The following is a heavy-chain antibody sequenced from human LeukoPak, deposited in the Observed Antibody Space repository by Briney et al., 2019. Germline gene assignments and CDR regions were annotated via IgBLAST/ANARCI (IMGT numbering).Heavy chain of an antibody. Sequence: GESLRLSCGASGFSFSDYYMTWIRQAPGKGLEWVSYISSSGSSKYCADSVKGRFTISRDNVRNSLYLHMNSLRAEDTAVYYCARDGSYISYYYYYMDVWGKGTTVTVSS. CDR3: ARDGSYISYYYYYMDV. CDR2: ISSSGSSK. J-gene: IGHJ6*03. CDR1: GFSFSDYY. D-gene: IGHD1-26*01. V-gene: IGHV3-11*04.